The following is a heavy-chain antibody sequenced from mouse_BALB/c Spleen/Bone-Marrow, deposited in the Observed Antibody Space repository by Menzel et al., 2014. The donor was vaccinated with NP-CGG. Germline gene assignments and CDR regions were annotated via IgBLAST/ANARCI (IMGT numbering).Heavy chain of an antibody. J-gene: IGHJ4*01. CDR1: GDSITSGY. Sequence: EVKLQESGPSLVKPSQTLSLPCSVTGDSITSGYWNWIRKFPGNKLEYMGYISYSGITYYNPSLKSRISITRDTSKNQYYLQLNSVTTEDTATYFCARLEEGYGNYEGYYYALDYWGQGASVTVSS. D-gene: IGHD2-10*02. CDR3: ARLEEGYGNYEGYYYALDY. V-gene: IGHV3-8*02. CDR2: ISYSGIT.